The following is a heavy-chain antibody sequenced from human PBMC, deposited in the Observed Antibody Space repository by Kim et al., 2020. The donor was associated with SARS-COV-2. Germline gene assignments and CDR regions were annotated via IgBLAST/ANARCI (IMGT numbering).Heavy chain of an antibody. CDR2: IYYSGST. J-gene: IGHJ5*02. V-gene: IGHV4-39*07. CDR3: ARDGVGAAARWFDP. Sequence: SETLSLTCTVSGGSISSSSYYWGWIRQPPGKGLEWIGSIYYSGSTYYNPSLKSRATISVDTSKNQFSLKLSSVTAADTAVYYCARDGVGAAARWFDPWGQGTLVTVSS. CDR1: GGSISSSSYY. D-gene: IGHD6-13*01.